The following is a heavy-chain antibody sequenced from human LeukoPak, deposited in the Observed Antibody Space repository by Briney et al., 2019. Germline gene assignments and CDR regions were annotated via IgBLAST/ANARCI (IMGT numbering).Heavy chain of an antibody. CDR1: GYTFTSYY. Sequence: ASVKVSCKASGYTFTSYYMHWVRQAPGQGPEWMGIINPSGGSTSYAQKFQGRVTMTRDMSTSTVYMELSSLRSEDTAVYYCATKAGATIWPFDYWGQGTLVTVSS. CDR3: ATKAGATIWPFDY. V-gene: IGHV1-46*01. CDR2: INPSGGST. D-gene: IGHD1-26*01. J-gene: IGHJ4*02.